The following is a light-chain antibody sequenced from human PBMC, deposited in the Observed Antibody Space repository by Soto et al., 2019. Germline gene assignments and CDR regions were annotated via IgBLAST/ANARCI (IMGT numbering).Light chain of an antibody. CDR2: DAS. CDR3: QQRRSWPPTIT. J-gene: IGKJ5*01. V-gene: IGKV3-11*01. CDR1: QSVSTY. Sequence: IVLTQSPATLSLSPGERATLSCRASQSVSTYLAWYQQRPGQAPRLLIYDASYRATDIPPRFSGSGSGTDCTLTISSLEPEDFAVYYGQQRRSWPPTITFGQGTRLDSK.